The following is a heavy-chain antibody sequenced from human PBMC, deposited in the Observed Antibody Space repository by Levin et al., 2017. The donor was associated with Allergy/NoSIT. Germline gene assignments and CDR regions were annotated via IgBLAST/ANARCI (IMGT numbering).Heavy chain of an antibody. CDR1: GFIFSSYG. CDR3: AKDLLELAGPLEPLGV. CDR2: ISYDGSNK. D-gene: IGHD6-13*01. V-gene: IGHV3-30*18. J-gene: IGHJ6*02. Sequence: GGSLRLSCAASGFIFSSYGMHWVRQAPGKGLEWVAGISYDGSNKYYADSVKGRFTISRDNFKSTLYLQMNSLRAEDTAVYYCAKDLLELAGPLEPLGVWGQGTTVTVSS.